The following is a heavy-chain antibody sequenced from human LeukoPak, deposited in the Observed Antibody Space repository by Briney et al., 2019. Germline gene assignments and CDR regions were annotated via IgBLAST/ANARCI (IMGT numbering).Heavy chain of an antibody. Sequence: GGSLRLSCAASGFTFNTYAMSWVRQAPWERLQWVSGISDSGGNTYYADSVKGRFTISRDNSKNTLYLQMNSLRAEDTAVYYCAKGNSSGYYYPDAFDIWGQGTMVTVSS. CDR2: ISDSGGNT. V-gene: IGHV3-23*01. D-gene: IGHD3-22*01. CDR3: AKGNSSGYYYPDAFDI. J-gene: IGHJ3*02. CDR1: GFTFNTYA.